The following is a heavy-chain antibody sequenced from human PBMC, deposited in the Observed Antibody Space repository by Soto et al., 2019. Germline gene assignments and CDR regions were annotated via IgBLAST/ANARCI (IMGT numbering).Heavy chain of an antibody. Sequence: GESLKISCAASGFTFSSYGMHWVRQAPGKGLEWVAVIWYDGSNKYYADSVKGRFTISRDNSKNTLYLQMNSLRAEDTAVYYCARGKAYDSSGYYSSFYYFDYWGQGTLVTVSS. CDR2: IWYDGSNK. J-gene: IGHJ4*02. CDR1: GFTFSSYG. CDR3: ARGKAYDSSGYYSSFYYFDY. D-gene: IGHD3-22*01. V-gene: IGHV3-33*01.